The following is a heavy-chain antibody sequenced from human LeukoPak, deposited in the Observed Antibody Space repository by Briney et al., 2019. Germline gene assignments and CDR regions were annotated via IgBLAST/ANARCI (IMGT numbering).Heavy chain of an antibody. J-gene: IGHJ4*02. CDR1: GGSISSSSYY. Sequence: SETLSLTCTVSGGSISSSSYYWGWIRQPPGKGLEWIGSIYYSGSTYYNPSLKSRVTISVDTSKNQFSLKLSSVTAADTAVYYCARQRYSSGCLDYWSQGTLVTVSS. D-gene: IGHD6-19*01. CDR2: IYYSGST. V-gene: IGHV4-39*01. CDR3: ARQRYSSGCLDY.